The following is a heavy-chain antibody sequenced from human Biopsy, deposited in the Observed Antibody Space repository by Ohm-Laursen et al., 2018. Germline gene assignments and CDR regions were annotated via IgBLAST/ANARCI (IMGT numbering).Heavy chain of an antibody. D-gene: IGHD5-12*01. V-gene: IGHV4-38-2*01. Sequence: GTLSLTCAVSGYSVTNDYYWGWIRQPPGKGLEWIGNIYYDGITYYNPSLKSRVAMSVDTSKNQFSLRLTSVTAADTAVYYCARVAGGYAYYYGMDVWGQGTTVIDSS. CDR3: ARVAGGYAYYYGMDV. J-gene: IGHJ6*02. CDR1: GYSVTNDYY. CDR2: IYYDGIT.